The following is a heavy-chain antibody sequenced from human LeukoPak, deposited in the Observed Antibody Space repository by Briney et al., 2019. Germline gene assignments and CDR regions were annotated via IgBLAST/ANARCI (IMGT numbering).Heavy chain of an antibody. CDR3: ATVLSGPPGSGNRPFDY. Sequence: ASVKVSCKVSGYTLTELSMHWVRQAPGKGLEWMGGFDPEDGETIYAQKFQGRVTMTEDTSTDTAYMELSSLRSEDTAVYYCATVLSGPPGSGNRPFDYWGQGTLVTVSS. CDR1: GYTLTELS. D-gene: IGHD3-10*01. CDR2: FDPEDGET. J-gene: IGHJ4*02. V-gene: IGHV1-24*01.